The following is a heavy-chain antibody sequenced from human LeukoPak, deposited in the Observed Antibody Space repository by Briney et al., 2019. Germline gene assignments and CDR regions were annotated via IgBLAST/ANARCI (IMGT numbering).Heavy chain of an antibody. CDR2: IYYSGST. V-gene: IGHV4-39*01. D-gene: IGHD4-17*01. J-gene: IGHJ6*02. Sequence: KASETLSLTCTVSGGSISSSSYYWGWIRQPPGKGLEWIGSIYYSGSTYYNPSLKSRVTISVDTSKNQFSLKLSSVTAADTAVYYCARHPLYGDYDYYYGMDVWGQGTTVTVSS. CDR1: GGSISSSSYY. CDR3: ARHPLYGDYDYYYGMDV.